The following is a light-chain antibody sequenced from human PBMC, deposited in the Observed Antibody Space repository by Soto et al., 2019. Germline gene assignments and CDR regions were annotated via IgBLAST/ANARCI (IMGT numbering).Light chain of an antibody. V-gene: IGLV2-14*01. CDR2: DVS. CDR3: SSYTSSSTLHV. J-gene: IGLJ1*01. Sequence: QSELTQPASVSGSPGQSITISCTGTSSDVGGYNYVSWYQQHPGKAPKLMIYDVSNRPSGVSNRFSGSKSGNTASLTISGLQAEDEADYYCSSYTSSSTLHVFGTGTKVTVL. CDR1: SSDVGGYNY.